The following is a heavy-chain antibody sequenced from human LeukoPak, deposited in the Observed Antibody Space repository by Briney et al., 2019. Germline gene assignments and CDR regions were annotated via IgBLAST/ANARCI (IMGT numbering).Heavy chain of an antibody. CDR1: GYTFTGYY. D-gene: IGHD3-22*01. CDR2: INPNSGGT. V-gene: IGHV1-2*06. CDR3: ARWTSQYYYDSSGYYDDAFDI. Sequence: GASVKVSCKASGYTFTGYYMHWMRQAPGQGLEWMGRINPNSGGTNYAQKFQGRVTMTRDTSISTAYMELSRLRSDDTAVYYCARWTSQYYYDSSGYYDDAFDIWGQGTMVTVSS. J-gene: IGHJ3*02.